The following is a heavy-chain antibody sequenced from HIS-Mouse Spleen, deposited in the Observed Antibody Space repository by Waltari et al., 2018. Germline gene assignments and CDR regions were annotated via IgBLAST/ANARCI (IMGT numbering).Heavy chain of an antibody. CDR3: ARSPDYDLWSGYSDNGFDP. V-gene: IGHV4-31*03. J-gene: IGHJ5*02. CDR2: IYYSGST. D-gene: IGHD3-3*01. CDR1: GGSISSGGYD. Sequence: QVQLQESGPGLVKPSQTLSPTCTVPGGSISSGGYDWSWIRQHPGKGLEGIGYIYYSGSTYYSPSLKRRVTISVDTSKIQFSLKLSSVAAADTAVYYCARSPDYDLWSGYSDNGFDPWGQGTLVTVSS.